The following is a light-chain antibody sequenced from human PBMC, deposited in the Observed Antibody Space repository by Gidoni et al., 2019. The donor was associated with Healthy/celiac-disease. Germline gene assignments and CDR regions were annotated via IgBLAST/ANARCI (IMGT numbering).Light chain of an antibody. CDR3: QQLNSYPSIT. CDR2: AAS. CDR1: QGISSY. V-gene: IGKV1-9*01. J-gene: IGKJ5*01. Sequence: DIHLTQSPSFLSASVGDRVTITCRASQGISSYLAWYQQKPGKAPKLLIYAASTLQSGVPSRFSGSGSGTEFTLTISSLQPEDFVTYYCQQLNSYPSITFXQXTRLEIK.